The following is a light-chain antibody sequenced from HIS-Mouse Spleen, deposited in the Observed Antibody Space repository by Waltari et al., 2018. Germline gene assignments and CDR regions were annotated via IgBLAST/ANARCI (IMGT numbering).Light chain of an antibody. CDR1: RRDVGSYNL. V-gene: IGLV2-23*01. J-gene: IGLJ1*01. CDR2: EGS. CDR3: CSYAGSSTYV. Sequence: QSALTQPASVSGSPGQSITISCTRTRRDVGSYNLVSWYQQHPGKAPKLMIYEGSKRPSGVSNRFSGSKSGNTASLTISGLQAEDEADYYCCSYAGSSTYVFGTGTKVTVL.